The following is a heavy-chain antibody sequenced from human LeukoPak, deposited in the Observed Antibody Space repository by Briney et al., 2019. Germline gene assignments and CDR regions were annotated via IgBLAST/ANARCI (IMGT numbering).Heavy chain of an antibody. D-gene: IGHD5-24*01. CDR2: IYYSGST. J-gene: IGHJ4*02. CDR3: ARETLHNYGAHN. CDR1: GASISTGGYY. V-gene: IGHV4-31*03. Sequence: SETLSLTCTFSGASISTGGYYWTWIRQHPGKGLEWIGYIYYSGSTYYNPSLKSRVTISVDTSKNQFSLKLSSVTAADTAVYYCARETLHNYGAHNWGQGTLVTVSS.